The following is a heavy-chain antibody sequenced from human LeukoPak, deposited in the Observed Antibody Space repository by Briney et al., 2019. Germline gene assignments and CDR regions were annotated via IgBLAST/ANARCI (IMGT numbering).Heavy chain of an antibody. V-gene: IGHV4-38-2*01. CDR1: GYSISSGYY. D-gene: IGHD3-3*01. J-gene: IGHJ4*02. CDR3: AGRGFWSGYSDY. Sequence: SETLSLTCAVSGYSISSGYYWGWIRQPPGKGLEWIGGIYHSGSTYYNPSLKSRVTISVDTSKNQFSLKLSSVTAADTAVYYCAGRGFWSGYSDYWGQGTLVTVSS. CDR2: IYHSGST.